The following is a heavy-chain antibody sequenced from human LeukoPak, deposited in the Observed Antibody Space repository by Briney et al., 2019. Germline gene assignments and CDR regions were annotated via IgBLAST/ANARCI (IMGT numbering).Heavy chain of an antibody. Sequence: ASVKVSCKASGYTFTGYYMHWVRQAPGQGLEWMGWINPNSGGTNYAQKFQGRVTMTRDTSISTAYMELSSLRSEDTAVYYCAREGVVGATGWFDPWGQGTLVTVSS. CDR1: GYTFTGYY. CDR2: INPNSGGT. J-gene: IGHJ5*02. CDR3: AREGVVGATGWFDP. V-gene: IGHV1-2*02. D-gene: IGHD1-26*01.